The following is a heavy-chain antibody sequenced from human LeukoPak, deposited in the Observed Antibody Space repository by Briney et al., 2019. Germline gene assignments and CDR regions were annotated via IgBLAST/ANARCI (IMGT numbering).Heavy chain of an antibody. Sequence: ASVKVSCKVSGYTLTELSMHWVRQAPGKGLEWMGGFDPEDGETIYAQKFQGRVTMTEDTSTDTAYMELNSLRSDDTAVYYCARNGGYYDSSGYYDYWGQGTLVTVSS. CDR1: GYTLTELS. D-gene: IGHD3-22*01. J-gene: IGHJ4*02. CDR2: FDPEDGET. V-gene: IGHV1-24*01. CDR3: ARNGGYYDSSGYYDY.